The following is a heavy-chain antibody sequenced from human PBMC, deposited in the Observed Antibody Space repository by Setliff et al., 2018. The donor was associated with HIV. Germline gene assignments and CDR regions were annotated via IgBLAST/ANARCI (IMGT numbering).Heavy chain of an antibody. CDR1: GASINSGTYY. CDR2: IYTSGST. V-gene: IGHV4-61*02. Sequence: SETLSLTCTVSGASINSGTYYWSWIRQPAGKGLQWIGRIYTSGSTYYSPSLKSRVTISVDSSKNQFSLKLSSVTAADTAVYFCARTLWFEESASYDAFDIWGQGTMVTVS. CDR3: ARTLWFEESASYDAFDI. D-gene: IGHD3-10*01. J-gene: IGHJ3*02.